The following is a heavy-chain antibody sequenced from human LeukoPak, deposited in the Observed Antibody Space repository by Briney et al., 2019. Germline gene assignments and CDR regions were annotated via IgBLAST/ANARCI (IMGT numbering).Heavy chain of an antibody. D-gene: IGHD3-3*01. Sequence: GASVKVSCKTSGYKFNDYYIHWVRQAPGQGLEWMGWVNPNSGGANYAQKLQGRVTMTTDTSTSTAYMELRSLRSDDTAVYYCARDTVEWLENWFDPWGQGTLVTVSS. CDR3: ARDTVEWLENWFDP. CDR2: VNPNSGGA. CDR1: GYKFNDYY. V-gene: IGHV1-2*02. J-gene: IGHJ5*02.